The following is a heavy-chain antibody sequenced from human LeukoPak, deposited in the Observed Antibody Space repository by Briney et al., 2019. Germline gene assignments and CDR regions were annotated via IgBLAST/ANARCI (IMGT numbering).Heavy chain of an antibody. D-gene: IGHD2-15*01. CDR1: GYSISSGYY. V-gene: IGHV4-38-2*02. CDR2: IYHSGST. J-gene: IGHJ4*02. Sequence: PSETLSLTCTVSGYSISSGYYWGWIRQPPGKGLEWIGSIYHSGSTYYNPSLKSRVTISVDTSKNQFSLKLSSVTAADTAVYYCARDDCGSCYENYFDYWGQGTLVTVSS. CDR3: ARDDCGSCYENYFDY.